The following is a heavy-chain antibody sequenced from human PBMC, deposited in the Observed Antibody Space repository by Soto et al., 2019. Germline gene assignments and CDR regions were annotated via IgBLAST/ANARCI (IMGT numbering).Heavy chain of an antibody. J-gene: IGHJ6*02. CDR2: INHSGST. D-gene: IGHD3-9*01. V-gene: IGHV4-34*01. CDR1: GGSFSGYY. CDR3: ARGRHILTGYYRDLNYGMDV. Sequence: SETLCLTCAVYGGSFSGYYWSWIRQPPGKGLEWIGEINHSGSTNYNPSLKSRVTISVDTSKNQFSLKLSSVTAADTAVYYCARGRHILTGYYRDLNYGMDVWGQGTTVTV.